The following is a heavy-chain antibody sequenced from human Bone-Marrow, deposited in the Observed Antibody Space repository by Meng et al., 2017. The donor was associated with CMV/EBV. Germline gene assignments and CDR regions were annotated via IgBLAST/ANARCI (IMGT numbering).Heavy chain of an antibody. J-gene: IGHJ6*02. CDR1: GGSISSSSYY. CDR3: ARHYYYYGMDV. V-gene: IGHV4-39*01. CDR2: IYYSGST. Sequence: SETLSLTCTVSGGSISSSSYYWGWIRQPPGKGLEWIGSIYYSGSTYYNPSLKSRVTISVDTSKNQFSLKLSSVTAADTAVYYCARHYYYYGMDVWGLGTTVTVSS.